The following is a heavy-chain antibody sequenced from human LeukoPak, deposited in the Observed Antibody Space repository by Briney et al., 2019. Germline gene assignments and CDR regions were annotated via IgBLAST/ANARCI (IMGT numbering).Heavy chain of an antibody. Sequence: GGSLRLSCAASGFTFRTYEMNWVRLPPGKGLEWVSYISSSGSTIYYADSVKGRFTISRDNSKNTLYLQMNSLRAEDTAVYYCAKRLTYSSGWQPNFDYWGQGTLVTVSS. CDR2: ISSSGSTI. CDR1: GFTFRTYE. V-gene: IGHV3-48*03. CDR3: AKRLTYSSGWQPNFDY. D-gene: IGHD6-19*01. J-gene: IGHJ4*02.